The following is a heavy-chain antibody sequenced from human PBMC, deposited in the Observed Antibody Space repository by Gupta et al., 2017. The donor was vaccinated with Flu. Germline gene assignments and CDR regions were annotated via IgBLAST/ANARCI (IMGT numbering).Heavy chain of an antibody. V-gene: IGHV3-13*04. CDR1: GFTFSSYD. CDR3: ARTKVIGKGDAFDI. J-gene: IGHJ3*02. D-gene: IGHD3-22*01. CDR2: IGTAGDT. Sequence: EVQLVESGGGLVQPGGSLRLSCAASGFTFSSYDMHWVRQATGKGLEWVSAIGTAGDTYYPGSVKGRFTISRENAKNSLYLQMNSLRAGDTAVYYCARTKVIGKGDAFDIWGQGTMVTVSS.